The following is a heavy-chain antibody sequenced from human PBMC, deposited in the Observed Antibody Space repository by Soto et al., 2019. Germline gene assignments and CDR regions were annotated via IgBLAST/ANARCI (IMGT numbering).Heavy chain of an antibody. CDR1: GYGFTTYG. CDR2: ISAHNGNT. CDR3: ARPRYGDD. Sequence: QVHLVQSGAEVKKPGASVKVSCKGSGYGFTTYGITWVRQAPGQGLEWMAWISAHNGNTNYAQKLQGRVTVTRDTSTSTAYMELRSLRSDDRGVYYCARPRYGDDWGQGARVTVSS. D-gene: IGHD1-1*01. J-gene: IGHJ4*02. V-gene: IGHV1-18*01.